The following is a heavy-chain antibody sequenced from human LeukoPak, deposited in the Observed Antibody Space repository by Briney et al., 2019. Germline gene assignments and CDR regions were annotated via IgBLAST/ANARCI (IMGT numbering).Heavy chain of an antibody. CDR2: IRSKAYGATT. D-gene: IGHD1-26*01. J-gene: IGHJ4*02. CDR3: TRDGATLDY. CDR1: GFTFGDYT. Sequence: KTGGSLRLSCTASGFTFGDYTMSWIRQAPGKGLEWVGFIRSKAYGATTEYAASVKGRFTISRDDSKSIAYLQMNSLKTEDTAMYYCTRDGATLDYWGQGTLVTVSS. V-gene: IGHV3-49*05.